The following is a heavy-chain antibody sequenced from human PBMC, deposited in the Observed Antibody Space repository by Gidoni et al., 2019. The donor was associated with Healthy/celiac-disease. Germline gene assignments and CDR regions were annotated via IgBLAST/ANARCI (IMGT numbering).Heavy chain of an antibody. V-gene: IGHV4-38-2*01. CDR3: ARPGGGDGGDY. D-gene: IGHD2-21*02. CDR1: GYSISSGYY. CDR2: IYHSGST. J-gene: IGHJ4*02. Sequence: QVQLQESGPGLVKPSETLSLTCAVSGYSISSGYYWGWIRQPPGKGLEWIGSIYHSGSTYYNPSLKSRVTISVDTSKNQFSLKLSSVTAADTAVYYCARPGGGDGGDYWGQGTLVTVSS.